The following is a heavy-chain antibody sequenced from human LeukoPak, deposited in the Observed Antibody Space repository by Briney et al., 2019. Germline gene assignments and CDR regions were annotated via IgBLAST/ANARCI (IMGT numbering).Heavy chain of an antibody. CDR1: DDSISSYY. D-gene: IGHD3-22*01. V-gene: IGHV4-59*01. CDR2: ISSSGST. Sequence: SETLSLTCTVSDDSISSYYWSWIRQPPGKGLEWIAYISSSGSTNYNPSLKSRVTMSVDTSKNQFSLKLNSVTAADTAVYYCARSRDSSGYRNNWFDPWGQGTPVTVSS. J-gene: IGHJ5*02. CDR3: ARSRDSSGYRNNWFDP.